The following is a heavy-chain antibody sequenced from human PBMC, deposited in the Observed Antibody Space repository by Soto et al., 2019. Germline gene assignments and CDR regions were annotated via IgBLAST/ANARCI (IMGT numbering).Heavy chain of an antibody. V-gene: IGHV1-69*13. CDR2: IIPLFGAP. D-gene: IGHD2-15*01. Sequence: GASVNVPCKASGYTFSSYAISWVRQAPGQGLEWMGGIIPLFGAPNYAQNFQGRVTITADESTSTAYMELSSLKSEDTALYYCARSTGHCSGDSCYGGRWFDPWGQGTLVTVSS. J-gene: IGHJ5*02. CDR3: ARSTGHCSGDSCYGGRWFDP. CDR1: GYTFSSYA.